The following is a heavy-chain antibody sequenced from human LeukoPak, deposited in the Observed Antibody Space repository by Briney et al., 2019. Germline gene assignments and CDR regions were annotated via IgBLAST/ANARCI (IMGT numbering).Heavy chain of an antibody. J-gene: IGHJ3*02. Sequence: GESLKISCKGSGYSFSSYWIGWVRRMPGKGPEWMGIIYPGDSDTRYSPSFNGQVTISANTSISTAYLQWSSLKASDTAMYYCARRSDYGIDAFDIWGQGTMVTVSS. D-gene: IGHD4-17*01. CDR3: ARRSDYGIDAFDI. CDR2: IYPGDSDT. V-gene: IGHV5-51*01. CDR1: GYSFSSYW.